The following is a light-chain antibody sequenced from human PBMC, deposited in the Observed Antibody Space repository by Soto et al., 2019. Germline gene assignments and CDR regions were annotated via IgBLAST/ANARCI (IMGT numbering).Light chain of an antibody. CDR2: EVS. CDR3: GSFTTRSTYI. V-gene: IGLV2-14*01. Sequence: QSVLTQSASVSGSPGQSITISCTGTSSDLGKYNFVSWFQQHPGKAPKLVICEVSNRPSGVSSRFSGSKSGSTASLTISGLQAEDEADYYCGSFTTRSTYIFGTGTKVTVL. J-gene: IGLJ1*01. CDR1: SSDLGKYNF.